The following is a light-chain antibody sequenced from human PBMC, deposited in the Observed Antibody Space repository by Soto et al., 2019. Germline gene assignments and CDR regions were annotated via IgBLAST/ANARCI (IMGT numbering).Light chain of an antibody. V-gene: IGKV3-20*01. CDR3: QQYGLSPHT. CDR1: QGVSSSY. Sequence: EIVLTQSPGTLSLSPGEKATLSCRASQGVSSSYLGWYQQKPGQAPRLLIYAVSSRATGIPDRFSGSGSGADFTLTISRLEPEDFAVYYCQQYGLSPHTFGGGTKLEIK. CDR2: AVS. J-gene: IGKJ4*01.